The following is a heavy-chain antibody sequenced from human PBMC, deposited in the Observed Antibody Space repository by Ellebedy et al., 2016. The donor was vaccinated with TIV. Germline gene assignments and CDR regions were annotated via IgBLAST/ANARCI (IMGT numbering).Heavy chain of an antibody. D-gene: IGHD6-13*01. CDR3: ARDAYGSSWYPINYFDL. V-gene: IGHV1-69*10. J-gene: IGHJ4*02. CDR2: IILTLGIT. Sequence: AASVKVSCKASGGTFSSYVIRWVRQAPGQGLEWMGGIILTLGITNYAQKLQGRVTITADKSTSTAYMELSSLRSEDTAVYYCARDAYGSSWYPINYFDLWGQGTLVTVSS. CDR1: GGTFSSYV.